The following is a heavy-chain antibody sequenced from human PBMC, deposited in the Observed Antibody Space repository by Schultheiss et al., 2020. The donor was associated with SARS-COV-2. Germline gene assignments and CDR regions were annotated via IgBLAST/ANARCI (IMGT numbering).Heavy chain of an antibody. CDR1: GGSISSYY. CDR2: IYHSGNT. V-gene: IGHV4-59*12. CDR3: ARERHYYDSSGYYYDY. J-gene: IGHJ4*02. Sequence: SETLSLTCTVSGGSISSYYWSWIRQPPGEGLEWIAYIYHSGNTKYNPSLKSRVTISVDTSKNQFSLKLSSVTAADTAVYYCARERHYYDSSGYYYDYWGQGTLVTVSS. D-gene: IGHD3-22*01.